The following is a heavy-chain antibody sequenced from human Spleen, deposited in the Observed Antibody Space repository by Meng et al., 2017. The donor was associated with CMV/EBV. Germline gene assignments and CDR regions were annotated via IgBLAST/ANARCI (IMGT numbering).Heavy chain of an antibody. V-gene: IGHV3-53*01. CDR2: IYSGGST. J-gene: IGHJ1*01. Sequence: GESLKISCAASGFTVSSNYMSWVRQAPGKGLEWVSVIYSGGSTYYADSVKGRFTISRDNSKNTLYLQMNSLRAEDTAVYYCAKVGTRRDFQHWGQGTLVTVSS. CDR3: AKVGTRRDFQH. CDR1: GFTVSSNY.